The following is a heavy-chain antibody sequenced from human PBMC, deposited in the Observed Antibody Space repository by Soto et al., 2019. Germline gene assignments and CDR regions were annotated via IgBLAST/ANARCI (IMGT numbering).Heavy chain of an antibody. J-gene: IGHJ6*02. V-gene: IGHV3-30-3*01. CDR3: ARVGQHYDFWSGYYRKYYYYGMDV. CDR1: GFTFSSYA. CDR2: ISYDGSNK. D-gene: IGHD3-3*01. Sequence: QVQLVESGGGVVQPGRSLRLSCAASGFTFSSYAMHWVRQAPGKGLEWVAVISYDGSNKYYADSVKGRFTISRDNSKNTQYLQMNSLRAEDTAVYYCARVGQHYDFWSGYYRKYYYYGMDVWGQGTTVTVSS.